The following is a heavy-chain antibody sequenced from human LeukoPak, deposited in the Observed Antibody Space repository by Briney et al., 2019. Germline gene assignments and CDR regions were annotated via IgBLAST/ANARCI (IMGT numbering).Heavy chain of an antibody. J-gene: IGHJ4*02. V-gene: IGHV3-30*18. D-gene: IGHD4-17*01. CDR3: AKDRLTVTTADY. Sequence: GRSLRLSCAASGFTFSSYGMHWVRQAPGKGLEWVAVISYDGSNKYYADSVKGRFTISRDNSKNTLYLQMNSLRAEDTAVYYCAKDRLTVTTADYWGQGTLVTVSS. CDR1: GFTFSSYG. CDR2: ISYDGSNK.